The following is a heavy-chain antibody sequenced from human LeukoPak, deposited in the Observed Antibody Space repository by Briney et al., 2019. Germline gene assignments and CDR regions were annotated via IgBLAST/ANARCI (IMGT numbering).Heavy chain of an antibody. Sequence: GGSLRLSCVASGFIFSNYWMTWVRQAPGKGLEWVANMNQDGSEKYYVDSVKGRFTISRGNAKNSLYLQMKSLRAEDTAVYYCAKDGSFPDLIAVAGTLDYWGQGTLVTVSS. V-gene: IGHV3-7*01. CDR3: AKDGSFPDLIAVAGTLDY. D-gene: IGHD6-19*01. CDR2: MNQDGSEK. CDR1: GFIFSNYW. J-gene: IGHJ4*02.